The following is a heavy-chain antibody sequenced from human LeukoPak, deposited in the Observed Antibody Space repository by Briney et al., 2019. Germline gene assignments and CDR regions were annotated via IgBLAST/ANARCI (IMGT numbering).Heavy chain of an antibody. D-gene: IGHD1-26*01. V-gene: IGHV1-18*01. CDR1: GYTFTSYG. CDR3: ARVLVVGATLFDY. J-gene: IGHJ4*02. CDR2: ISGYDGNT. Sequence: GASVKVSCKASGYTFTSYGISWVRQAPGQGLEWMGWISGYDGNTDYAQKFQGRLTMTTDTSTSTAYMELRSLRPDDTAVYYCARVLVVGATLFDYWGQGTLVTVSS.